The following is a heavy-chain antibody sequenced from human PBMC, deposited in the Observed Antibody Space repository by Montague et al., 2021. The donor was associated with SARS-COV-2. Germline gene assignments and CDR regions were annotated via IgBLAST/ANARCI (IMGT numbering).Heavy chain of an antibody. J-gene: IGHJ4*02. CDR2: IYYSGST. V-gene: IGHV4-59*01. CDR3: ARVFPRWLQFDPYFDY. D-gene: IGHD5-24*01. CDR1: GGSISSYY. Sequence: SETLSLTCTVSGGSISSYYWRWIRQPPGKGLEWIGYIYYSGSTNYNPSLKSRVTISVDTSKNQFSLKLSSVTAADTAVYYCARVFPRWLQFDPYFDYWGQGTLVTVSS.